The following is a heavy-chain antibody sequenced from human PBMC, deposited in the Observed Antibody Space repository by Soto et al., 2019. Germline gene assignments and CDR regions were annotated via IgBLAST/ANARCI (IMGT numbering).Heavy chain of an antibody. V-gene: IGHV4-30-2*01. Sequence: QLQLQESGSGLVKPSQTLSLTCAVSGGSISSGGYSWSWIRQPPGKGLEGIGYIYHSGSTYYNPSLKSRVTISVDRSKNQFSLKLSSVTAADTAVYYCARTNTYYYDSSGYYPTPGFYDYWGQGTLVTVSS. CDR1: GGSISSGGYS. CDR3: ARTNTYYYDSSGYYPTPGFYDY. D-gene: IGHD3-22*01. CDR2: IYHSGST. J-gene: IGHJ4*02.